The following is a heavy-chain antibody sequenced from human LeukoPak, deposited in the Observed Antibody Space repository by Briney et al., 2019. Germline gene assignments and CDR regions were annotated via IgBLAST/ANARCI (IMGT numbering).Heavy chain of an antibody. D-gene: IGHD6-19*01. CDR3: AREGSWPVDY. CDR1: GFTFSNYW. J-gene: IGHJ4*02. V-gene: IGHV3-74*01. CDR2: ITNDGSST. Sequence: GGSLRLSCAASGFTFSNYWMHWVRQAPGKGLVWVSRITNDGSSTSYADSVEGRFTISRDSAKNTLYLQMSSLRVEDTAVYYCAREGSWPVDYWGQGTLVIVSS.